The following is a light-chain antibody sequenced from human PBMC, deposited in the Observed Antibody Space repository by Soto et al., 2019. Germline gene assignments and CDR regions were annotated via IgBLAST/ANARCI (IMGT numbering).Light chain of an antibody. J-gene: IGKJ1*01. CDR1: QSISSW. CDR2: DAS. V-gene: IGKV1-5*01. Sequence: DIQMTQSPCTLSASVGERVTITCWASQSISSWLAWYQQKPGKAPKLLIYDASSLESGVPSRFSGSGSGTEFTLTISSLQPDDFASYYCQQYNSYPWTLGQGTKVEIK. CDR3: QQYNSYPWT.